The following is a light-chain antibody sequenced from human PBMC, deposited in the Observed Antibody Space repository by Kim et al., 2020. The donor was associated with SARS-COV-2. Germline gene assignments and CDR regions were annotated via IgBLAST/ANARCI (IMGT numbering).Light chain of an antibody. J-gene: IGLJ2*01. V-gene: IGLV1-47*01. CDR2: RNN. CDR1: RANIGSNY. Sequence: ELTQPPSASGTPGQTVSISCSGGRANIGSNYVFWYQQLPGTAPKPLISRNNLRPSGVPDRFSGSKSGTSASLVISGLRSEDEADYYCAAWDGSLSGVVFGGGTQLTVL. CDR3: AAWDGSLSGVV.